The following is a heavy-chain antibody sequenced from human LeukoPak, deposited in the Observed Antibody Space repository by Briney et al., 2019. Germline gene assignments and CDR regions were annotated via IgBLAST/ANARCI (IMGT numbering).Heavy chain of an antibody. CDR3: AREKWELGYFDL. CDR2: IYSGGST. D-gene: IGHD1-26*01. J-gene: IGHJ2*01. CDR1: GFTISSNY. V-gene: IGHV3-66*01. Sequence: GGSLRLSCAASGFTISSNYRSWFRQAPGKGLEWVSVIYSGGSTYYAVSVKGRFTICCDNSKSTLYLQMNSLRAEDTAVYYCAREKWELGYFDLWGRGTLVTVSS.